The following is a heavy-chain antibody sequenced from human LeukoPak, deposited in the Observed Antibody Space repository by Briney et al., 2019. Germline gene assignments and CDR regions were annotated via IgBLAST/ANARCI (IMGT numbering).Heavy chain of an antibody. CDR3: ARDRGTVAFDY. CDR2: ISSSSYM. Sequence: GGSLRLSCAASGFTFSGYTINWVRQAPGKGLEWVSSISSSSYMRYADSVQGRFTGSRDNAKNSVYLQMNSLRAEDTAVYYCARDRGTVAFDYWGQGILVSVSS. J-gene: IGHJ4*02. D-gene: IGHD4-23*01. V-gene: IGHV3-21*01. CDR1: GFTFSGYT.